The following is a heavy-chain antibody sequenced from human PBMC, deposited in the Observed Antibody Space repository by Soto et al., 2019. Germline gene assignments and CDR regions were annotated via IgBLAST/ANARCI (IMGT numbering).Heavy chain of an antibody. CDR2: IHGDGGKI. Sequence: GVSLRLSCAASGFMFSAYWMSWVRQAPGKGLEWVANIHGDGGKIYYVDSVKGRFTISRDNAKRSLYLQMNSLRAEDTAVYYCARDFYGGYTYGPGDYWGQGALVTVSS. D-gene: IGHD5-18*01. CDR3: ARDFYGGYTYGPGDY. CDR1: GFMFSAYW. J-gene: IGHJ4*02. V-gene: IGHV3-7*01.